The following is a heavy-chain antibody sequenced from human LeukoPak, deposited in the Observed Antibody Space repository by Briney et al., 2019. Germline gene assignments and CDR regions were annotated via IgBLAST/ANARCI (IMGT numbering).Heavy chain of an antibody. CDR1: GFPFSSYA. CDR3: VRGYSFGPYGMDV. Sequence: VKPGGSLRLSCSASGFPFSSYAMHWVRQAPGKGLGYVSAISDSGGSTYYADSVKGRFTISRDNSKNTLYLQMSSLRAEDTAVYFCVRGYSFGPYGMDVWGQGTTVTVSS. D-gene: IGHD2-15*01. J-gene: IGHJ6*02. V-gene: IGHV3-64D*09. CDR2: ISDSGGST.